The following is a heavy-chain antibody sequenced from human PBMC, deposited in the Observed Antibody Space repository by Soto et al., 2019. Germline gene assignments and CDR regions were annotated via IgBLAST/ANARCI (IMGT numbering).Heavy chain of an antibody. J-gene: IGHJ6*02. Sequence: GWSLRLSCVASGFTFRTYTMNWVRQAPGKGLEWVSGIRGFSPYTFYAESVKGRFTISRDNAKNSLYLQMNSLGVEDTAVYYCARDRGYDAHDYYYNAMDFWGQGTTVILSS. CDR1: GFTFRTYT. D-gene: IGHD2-15*01. V-gene: IGHV3-21*01. CDR2: IRGFSPYT. CDR3: ARDRGYDAHDYYYNAMDF.